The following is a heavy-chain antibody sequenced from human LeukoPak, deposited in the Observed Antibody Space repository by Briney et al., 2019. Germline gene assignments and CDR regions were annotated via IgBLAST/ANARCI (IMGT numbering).Heavy chain of an antibody. CDR2: IIPIFGTA. D-gene: IGHD6-19*01. CDR1: GGTFSSYA. J-gene: IGHJ3*02. V-gene: IGHV1-69*05. CDR3: ARAVAGTDAFDI. Sequence: ASVKVSCKASGGTFSSYAISWVRQAPGQGLEWMGGIIPIFGTANYAQKFQGRVTMTRDTSTSTVYMELSSLRSEDTAVYYCARAVAGTDAFDIWGQGTMVTVSS.